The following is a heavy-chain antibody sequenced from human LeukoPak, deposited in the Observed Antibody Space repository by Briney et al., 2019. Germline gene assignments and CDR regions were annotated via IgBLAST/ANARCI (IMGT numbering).Heavy chain of an antibody. V-gene: IGHV3-21*04. D-gene: IGHD3-16*01. CDR1: GFTFSSYS. J-gene: IGHJ3*01. Sequence: GGSLRLSCAASGFTFSSYSMNWVRQAPGKGLEWVSSISSTGSYIYYADSVKGRFTISRDNARDTFYLQMENLRAEDSATYYCTKAVGGGRDAYDVWGQGTGVIVSS. CDR3: TKAVGGGRDAYDV. CDR2: ISSTGSYI.